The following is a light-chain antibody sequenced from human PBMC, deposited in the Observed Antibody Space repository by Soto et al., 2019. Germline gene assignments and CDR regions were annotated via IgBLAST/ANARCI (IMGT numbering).Light chain of an antibody. V-gene: IGKV3-15*01. J-gene: IGKJ5*01. CDR3: QQYNNWPPST. CDR1: QSVSSN. CDR2: GAS. Sequence: EIVMTQSPATLSVSPGERATLSCRASQSVSSNLAWYQQKPGQAPRLLIYGASTRATGIPARFSGSESGTEFTLTISSLQSEDFAVYYFQQYNNWPPSTFGQGTRLEIK.